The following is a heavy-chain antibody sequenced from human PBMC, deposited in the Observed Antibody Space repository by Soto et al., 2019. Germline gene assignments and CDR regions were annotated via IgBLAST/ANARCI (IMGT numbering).Heavy chain of an antibody. Sequence: EVQLVESGGGLVQPGGSLRLSCAASGFTVSSKYMSWVRQAPGKGLEWVSLIQSGGSTYYAGSVKGRFTISRDNSENTLSLQTNILRVAATAVYTCRGNAVQCSGVRCYCLPTDVWGKGTTVTVSP. D-gene: IGHD2-15*01. CDR1: GFTVSSKY. V-gene: IGHV3-66*01. J-gene: IGHJ6*04. CDR2: IQSGGST. CDR3: RGNAVQCSGVRCYCLPTDV.